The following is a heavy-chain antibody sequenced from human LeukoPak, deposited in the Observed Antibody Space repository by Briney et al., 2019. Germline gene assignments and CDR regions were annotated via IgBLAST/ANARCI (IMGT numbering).Heavy chain of an antibody. CDR2: SYHSGST. D-gene: IGHD3-10*01. CDR3: ARLSVYHYSGSYLIRGWFDP. V-gene: IGHV4-38-2*01. Sequence: SETLSLTCAVSGYSISSGYYWGWIRQPPGKGLEWIGSSYHSGSTYYNPSLKSRVTISVDTSKNQFSLKLSSVTAADTAVYYCARLSVYHYSGSYLIRGWFDPWGQGTLVTVSS. CDR1: GYSISSGYY. J-gene: IGHJ5*02.